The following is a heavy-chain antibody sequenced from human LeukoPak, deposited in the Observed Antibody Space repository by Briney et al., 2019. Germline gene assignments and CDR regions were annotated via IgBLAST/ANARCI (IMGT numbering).Heavy chain of an antibody. CDR3: ASASGSYYNWFDP. CDR2: IYHSGST. Sequence: SQTLFLTCAVSGGSISSGGYSWSWIRQPPGKGLEWIGYIYHSGSTYYNPSLKSRVTISVDRSKNQFSLKLSSVTAADTAVYYCASASGSYYNWFDPWGQGTLVTVSS. J-gene: IGHJ5*02. CDR1: GGSISSGGYS. V-gene: IGHV4-30-2*01. D-gene: IGHD3-10*01.